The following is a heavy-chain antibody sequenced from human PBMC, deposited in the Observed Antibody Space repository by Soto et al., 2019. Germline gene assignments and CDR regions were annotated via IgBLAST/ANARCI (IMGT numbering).Heavy chain of an antibody. CDR3: ARVPANYDYVWGSYRSPFSFDY. Sequence: ASVKVSCKASGYTFTSYGISWVRQAPGQGLEWMGWISAYNGNTNYAQKLQGRVTMTTDTSTSTAYMELRSLRSDDTAVYYCARVPANYDYVWGSYRSPFSFDYWGQGTLVTVSS. CDR2: ISAYNGNT. J-gene: IGHJ4*02. D-gene: IGHD3-16*02. V-gene: IGHV1-18*04. CDR1: GYTFTSYG.